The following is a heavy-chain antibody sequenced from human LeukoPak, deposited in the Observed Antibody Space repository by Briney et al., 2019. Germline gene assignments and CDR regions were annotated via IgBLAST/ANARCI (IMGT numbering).Heavy chain of an antibody. J-gene: IGHJ4*02. V-gene: IGHV3-23*01. Sequence: GGSLRLSCAASGFTFSTYAMNWVRQAPGKGLEWVSGISGSGGNTYYADSVKGRFTISRDNSKNTLYLQINSLRAEDTAVHYCSAYFDYWGQGTMVTVSS. CDR3: SAYFDY. CDR2: ISGSGGNT. CDR1: GFTFSTYA.